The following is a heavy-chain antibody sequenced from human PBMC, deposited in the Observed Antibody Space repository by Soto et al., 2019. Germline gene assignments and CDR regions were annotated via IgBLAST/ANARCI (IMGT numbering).Heavy chain of an antibody. J-gene: IGHJ4*02. D-gene: IGHD2-15*01. V-gene: IGHV1-46*03. CDR3: ARVYCSDGSCYSIDY. CDR1: GYTFPNYY. CDR2: ISPSGDST. Sequence: GASVKVSCKASGYTFPNYYFHLVRQAPGQGLEWMGIISPSGDSTYAQKFQGRVTMTRDTSTSTVYMELSSLRSEDTAVYYGARVYCSDGSCYSIDYWGQGTLVTVSS.